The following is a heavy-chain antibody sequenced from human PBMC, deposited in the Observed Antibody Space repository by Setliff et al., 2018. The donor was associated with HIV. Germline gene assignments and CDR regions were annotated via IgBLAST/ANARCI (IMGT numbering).Heavy chain of an antibody. CDR3: AREAVTRYCSGGSCYSTYFDY. D-gene: IGHD2-15*01. V-gene: IGHV1-69*13. CDR2: IIPIFGTA. Sequence: GASVKVSCKASGGTFSSYAISWVRQAPGQGLEWMGGIIPIFGTANYAQKFQGRVTITADESTSTAYMELSSLRSEDTAVYYCAREAVTRYCSGGSCYSTYFDYWGQGTLVTVSS. CDR1: GGTFSSYA. J-gene: IGHJ4*02.